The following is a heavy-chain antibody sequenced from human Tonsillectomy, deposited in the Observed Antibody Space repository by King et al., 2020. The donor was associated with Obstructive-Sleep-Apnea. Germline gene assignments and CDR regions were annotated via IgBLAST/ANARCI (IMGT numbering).Heavy chain of an antibody. CDR2: IYTSVST. D-gene: IGHD2-15*01. Sequence: LQLQESVPGLVKPSETLSLTCTVSGGSISSYYWSWIRQPAGKGLEWIGRIYTSVSTNYNPSLKSRSTMSVDTSKNQFSLKLSSVTAADTAVYYCARGYCSGGSCVSYNWFDPWGQGTLVTVSS. CDR3: ARGYCSGGSCVSYNWFDP. J-gene: IGHJ5*02. CDR1: GGSISSYY. V-gene: IGHV4-4*07.